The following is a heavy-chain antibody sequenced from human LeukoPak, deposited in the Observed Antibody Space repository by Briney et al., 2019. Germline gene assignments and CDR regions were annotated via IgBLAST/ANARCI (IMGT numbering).Heavy chain of an antibody. Sequence: SETLSLTCTVSGGSISSYYWSWIRQPAGKGLEWLGRIYTSGSTNYNPSLKSRVTMSVDTSKNQFSLKLSSVTAADTAVYYCAREIVVVPASPNRYYYYYGMDVWGQGTTVTVSS. CDR3: AREIVVVPASPNRYYYYYGMDV. CDR2: IYTSGST. V-gene: IGHV4-4*07. CDR1: GGSISSYY. J-gene: IGHJ6*02. D-gene: IGHD2-2*01.